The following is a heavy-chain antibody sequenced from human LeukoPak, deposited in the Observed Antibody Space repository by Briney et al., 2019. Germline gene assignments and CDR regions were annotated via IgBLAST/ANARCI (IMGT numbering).Heavy chain of an antibody. J-gene: IGHJ4*02. D-gene: IGHD3-16*01. V-gene: IGHV3-7*01. Sequence: PGGSLRLSCTVSGFTFSNYLMTWVRQAPGKGLEWVANIKEDGGEKYYVDAVKGRFTISRDNARNSVYLQMNSLRAEDSGLYYCAREATGGIDYWGQGALVTVSS. CDR2: IKEDGGEK. CDR3: AREATGGIDY. CDR1: GFTFSNYL.